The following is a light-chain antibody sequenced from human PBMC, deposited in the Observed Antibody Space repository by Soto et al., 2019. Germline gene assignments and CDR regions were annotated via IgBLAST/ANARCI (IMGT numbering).Light chain of an antibody. Sequence: QSVLTQPPSVSGAPGQRVTISCTGSSSNIGAGSDVHWYHQLPGTAPKVLIYGNTNRPSGVPDRTSVSKSGTSASLVISGLQAEDEADYYCQSYDSSLSAPYVFGTGTKVTVL. J-gene: IGLJ1*01. CDR1: SSNIGAGSD. V-gene: IGLV1-40*01. CDR3: QSYDSSLSAPYV. CDR2: GNT.